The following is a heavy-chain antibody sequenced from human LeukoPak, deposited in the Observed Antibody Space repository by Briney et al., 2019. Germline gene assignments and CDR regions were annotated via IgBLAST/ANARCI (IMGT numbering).Heavy chain of an antibody. Sequence: PGGSLRLSCAASGFTFSSYSMNWVRQAPGKGLEWVSYISSSSSTIYYADSVKGRFTISRDNAKNSLYLQMNSLRAEDTAVYYCARDLSARNWNSPSGFDYWGQGTLVTVSS. CDR2: ISSSSSTI. D-gene: IGHD1-1*01. CDR1: GFTFSSYS. V-gene: IGHV3-48*01. J-gene: IGHJ4*02. CDR3: ARDLSARNWNSPSGFDY.